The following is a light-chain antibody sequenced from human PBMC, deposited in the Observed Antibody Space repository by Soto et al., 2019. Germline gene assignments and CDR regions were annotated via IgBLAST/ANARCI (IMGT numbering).Light chain of an antibody. Sequence: QSVLTQPASVSGSPGQSITISCTGTSSDVGAYNHVSWYQHHPGKAPKLMIYDVSNRPSGVSNRFSGSKSGYTASLTISGLLAGDEADYYCNSHTISNTRVFGTGTKVTVL. CDR1: SSDVGAYNH. J-gene: IGLJ1*01. V-gene: IGLV2-14*01. CDR3: NSHTISNTRV. CDR2: DVS.